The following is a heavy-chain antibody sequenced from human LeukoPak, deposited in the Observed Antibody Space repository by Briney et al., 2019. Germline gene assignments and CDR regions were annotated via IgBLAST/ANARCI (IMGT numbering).Heavy chain of an antibody. D-gene: IGHD3-3*01. CDR1: GGSISSYY. V-gene: IGHV4-59*01. CDR3: ARDHNFGVVSGGLGFDP. CDR2: IYYSGST. J-gene: IGHJ5*02. Sequence: KPSETLSLTCTVSGGSISSYYWSWIRQPPGKGLEWIGYIYYSGSTNYNPSLKSRVTISVDTSKNQFSLKRSSVTAADTAVYYCARDHNFGVVSGGLGFDPWGQGTLVTVSS.